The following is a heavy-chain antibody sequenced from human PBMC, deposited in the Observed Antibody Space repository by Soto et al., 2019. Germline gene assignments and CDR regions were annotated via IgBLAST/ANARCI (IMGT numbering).Heavy chain of an antibody. V-gene: IGHV3-30-3*01. J-gene: IGHJ4*02. Sequence: QVQLVESGGGVVQPGRSLRLSCAASGFTFSSYAMHWVRQAPGKGLEWVAVISYDGSNKYYADSVKGRFTISRDNSKNTLYLQMNSLRAEDTAVYYCARDPHWGQGTLVTFSS. CDR2: ISYDGSNK. CDR3: ARDPH. CDR1: GFTFSSYA.